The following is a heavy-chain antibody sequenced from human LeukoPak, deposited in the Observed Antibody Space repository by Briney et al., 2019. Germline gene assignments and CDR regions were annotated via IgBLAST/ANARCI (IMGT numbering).Heavy chain of an antibody. Sequence: SETLSLTCTVSGGSISSYYWSWIRQPPGKGLEWIGYIYYSGSTNYNPSLKSRVTISVDTSKNQFSLKLSSVTAADTAVYYCARDSLFSGFDYWGQGTLVTVSS. J-gene: IGHJ4*02. CDR3: ARDSLFSGFDY. CDR1: GGSISSYY. CDR2: IYYSGST. V-gene: IGHV4-59*01. D-gene: IGHD3-16*01.